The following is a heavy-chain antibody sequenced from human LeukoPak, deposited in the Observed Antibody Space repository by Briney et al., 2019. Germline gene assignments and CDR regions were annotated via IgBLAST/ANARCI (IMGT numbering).Heavy chain of an antibody. CDR3: AGLWFRDLLAFDY. J-gene: IGHJ4*02. CDR1: GFTFNIYT. CDR2: ISFDGSNK. V-gene: IGHV3-30-3*01. Sequence: GTSLRLSCAVSGFTFNIYTMHWVRQAPGKGLECGSIISFDGSNKYYADSVKGRFTISRDNSKNTLYLQMNSLRAEDTAVYYCAGLWFRDLLAFDYWGQGTLVTVSS. D-gene: IGHD3-10*01.